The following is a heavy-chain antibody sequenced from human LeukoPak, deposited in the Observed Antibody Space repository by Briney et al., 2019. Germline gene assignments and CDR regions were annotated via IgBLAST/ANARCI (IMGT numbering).Heavy chain of an antibody. D-gene: IGHD6-13*01. Sequence: SETLSLTCTVSGGSISSSSYYWGWIRQPPGKGLEWIGSIYYSGSTYYNPSLKSRVTISVDTSKNQFSLKLSSVTAADTAVYYCASKGSSSWYGYFQHWGQGTLVTVSS. J-gene: IGHJ1*01. CDR3: ASKGSSSWYGYFQH. V-gene: IGHV4-39*07. CDR2: IYYSGST. CDR1: GGSISSSSYY.